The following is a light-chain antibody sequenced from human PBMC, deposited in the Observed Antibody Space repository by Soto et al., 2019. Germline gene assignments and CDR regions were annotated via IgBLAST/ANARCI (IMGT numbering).Light chain of an antibody. V-gene: IGKV1-39*01. CDR3: QQNYSAPPT. CDR2: AAS. Sequence: DIQMTQSPSSLSASVGDRVTITCRASQIISTYLNWYQQRAGLAPRLLIYAASSLQSGVPPRFSGSGSGTDFTLTISSLQHEDFATYFCQQNYSAPPTFGQGTKVDIK. CDR1: QIISTY. J-gene: IGKJ1*01.